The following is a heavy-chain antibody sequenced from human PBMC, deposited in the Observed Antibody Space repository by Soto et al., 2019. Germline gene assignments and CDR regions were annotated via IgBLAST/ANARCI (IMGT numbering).Heavy chain of an antibody. J-gene: IGHJ5*02. CDR3: ARAFPPGYSGYALIVWFDP. CDR2: TYYRSKWYN. CDR1: GDSVSSNSAA. D-gene: IGHD5-12*01. Sequence: SQTLSLTCAISGDSVSSNSAAWNWIRQSPSRGLEWLGRTYYRSKWYNDYAVSVKSRITINPDTSKNQFSLQLNSVTPEDTAVYYCARAFPPGYSGYALIVWFDPWGQGTLVTVSS. V-gene: IGHV6-1*01.